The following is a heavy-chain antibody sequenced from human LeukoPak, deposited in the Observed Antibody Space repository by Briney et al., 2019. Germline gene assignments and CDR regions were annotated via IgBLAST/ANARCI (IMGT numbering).Heavy chain of an antibody. J-gene: IGHJ4*02. D-gene: IGHD4-17*01. Sequence: PSHTLSLTCAVYGGSFSGYYWSWIRQPPGKGLEWIGEINHSGSTNYNPSLKSRVTISVDTSKNQFSLKLSSVTAADTAVYYCARIDYGDYEEVFDYWGQGTLVTVSS. V-gene: IGHV4-34*01. CDR1: GGSFSGYY. CDR3: ARIDYGDYEEVFDY. CDR2: INHSGST.